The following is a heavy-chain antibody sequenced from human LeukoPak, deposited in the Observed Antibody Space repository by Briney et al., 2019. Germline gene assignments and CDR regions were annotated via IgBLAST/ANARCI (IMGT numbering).Heavy chain of an antibody. J-gene: IGHJ4*02. Sequence: PGGSLRLSCAASGFTVSSNYMSWVRQAPGKGLEWVAFIRYDGSNKYYADSVKGRFTISRDNSKNTLYLQMNSLRAEDTAVYYCAKDHQQLVPGYFDYWGQGTLVTVSS. CDR3: AKDHQQLVPGYFDY. CDR2: IRYDGSNK. D-gene: IGHD6-13*01. V-gene: IGHV3-30*02. CDR1: GFTVSSNY.